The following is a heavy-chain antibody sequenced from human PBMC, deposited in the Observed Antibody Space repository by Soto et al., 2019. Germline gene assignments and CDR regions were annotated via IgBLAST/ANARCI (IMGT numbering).Heavy chain of an antibody. J-gene: IGHJ3*02. CDR2: ILVDGRT. D-gene: IGHD2-8*02. Sequence: GSLRLSCAASVFLVISYDMSWVRQAPGKGLEWVSTILVDGRTFYVDSVKGRFAISRDSSQNTVYLQMNSLTAGDTALYYCAKATATGGGAFDICGQGTMVTVSS. CDR3: AKATATGGGAFDI. V-gene: IGHV3-23*01. CDR1: VFLVISYD.